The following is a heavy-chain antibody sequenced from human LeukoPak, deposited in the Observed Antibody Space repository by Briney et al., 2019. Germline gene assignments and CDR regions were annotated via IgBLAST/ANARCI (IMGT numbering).Heavy chain of an antibody. J-gene: IGHJ6*02. V-gene: IGHV4-4*02. Sequence: SETLSLTCAVSGGSISGSNWWSWVRQPPGKGLEWIGEIDLYGTTNYNPSFTSRVTMSVDRSRNQFSLKLTSVTAADTAVYYCARQRWEQQGRDYYFNGLDVWGPGTTVIVSS. CDR1: GGSISGSNW. CDR3: ARQRWEQQGRDYYFNGLDV. D-gene: IGHD1/OR15-1a*01. CDR2: IDLYGTT.